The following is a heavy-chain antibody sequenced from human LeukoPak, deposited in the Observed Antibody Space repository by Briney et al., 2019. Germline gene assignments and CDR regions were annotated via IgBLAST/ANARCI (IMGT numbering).Heavy chain of an antibody. CDR2: ISYDGSNK. V-gene: IGHV3-30*18. CDR3: AKISAGDAFDY. D-gene: IGHD7-27*01. J-gene: IGHJ4*02. Sequence: GRSLRLSCAASGFTFSSYGMHWVRQAPGKGLEWVAVISYDGSNKYYADSVKGRFTISGDNSKNTLYLQMNSLRAEDTAVYYCAKISAGDAFDYWGQGTLVTVSS. CDR1: GFTFSSYG.